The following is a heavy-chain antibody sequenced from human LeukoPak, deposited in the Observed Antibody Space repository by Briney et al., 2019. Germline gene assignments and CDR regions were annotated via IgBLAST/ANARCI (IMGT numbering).Heavy chain of an antibody. CDR2: ISGSGGIT. CDR3: ARGTVYRTPLRYFDWAPGAFDI. CDR1: GITFSSNA. J-gene: IGHJ3*02. D-gene: IGHD3-9*01. Sequence: GGSLRLSCAASGITFSSNALSWVRQAPGKGLEWVSGISGSGGITYYADSVKGRFTISRDNSKNTLYLQMNSLRAEDTAVYYCARGTVYRTPLRYFDWAPGAFDIWGQGTMVTVSS. V-gene: IGHV3-23*01.